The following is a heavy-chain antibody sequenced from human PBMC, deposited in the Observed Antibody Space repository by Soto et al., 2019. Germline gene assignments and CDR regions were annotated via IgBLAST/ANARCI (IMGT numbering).Heavy chain of an antibody. V-gene: IGHV3-23*01. CDR1: GFTFRNYA. D-gene: IGHD3-22*01. CDR2: ISGSGSRK. CDR3: STDGYDNSSDLYYFDF. J-gene: IGHJ4*02. Sequence: GGSLRLSCAASGFTFRNYAMSWVRQAPGKGLEWVSDISGSGSRKYYADSVKGRFTISRDNSKKTLFMQMNSLRAEDTAIYNCSTDGYDNSSDLYYFDFWGQGIPVTVSS.